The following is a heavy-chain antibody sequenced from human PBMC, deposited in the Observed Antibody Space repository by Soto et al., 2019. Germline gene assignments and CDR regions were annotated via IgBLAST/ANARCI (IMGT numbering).Heavy chain of an antibody. V-gene: IGHV4-39*07. CDR2: IFYSGST. D-gene: IGHD4-17*01. Sequence: PSETLSLTCTVSGGSISSSSYYWGWIRQPPGKGLEWIGSIFYSGSTYYNPSLKSRVTISVDTSKNQFSLKLSSVTAADTAVYYCARRYGDNFDYWGQGTLVTVSS. CDR3: ARRYGDNFDY. CDR1: GGSISSSSYY. J-gene: IGHJ4*02.